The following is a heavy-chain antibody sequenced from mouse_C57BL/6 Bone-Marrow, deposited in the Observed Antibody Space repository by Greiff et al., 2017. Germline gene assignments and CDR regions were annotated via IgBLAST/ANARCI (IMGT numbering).Heavy chain of an antibody. D-gene: IGHD2-1*01. CDR2: IDPSDSYT. J-gene: IGHJ4*01. CDR3: AIHGNYYARDY. V-gene: IGHV1-69*01. CDR1: GYTFTSYW. Sequence: QVQLQQPGAELVMPGASVKLSCKASGYTFTSYWMHWVKQRPGQGLEWIGEIDPSDSYTNYNQKFKGKSTLTVDKSSSTAYMQLSSLTSEDSAVYYCAIHGNYYARDYWGQGTSVTVSS.